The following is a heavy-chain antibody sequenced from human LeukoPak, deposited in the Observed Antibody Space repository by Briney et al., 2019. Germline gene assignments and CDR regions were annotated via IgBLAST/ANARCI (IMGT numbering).Heavy chain of an antibody. CDR2: IRYDGSNK. Sequence: GGSLRLSCAASGFTFSSYGMHWVRQAPGKGLEWVAFIRYDGSNKYYADSVKGRFTISRDNSKNTLYLQMNSLRAEDTAVYYCAKGAVVVIDDAFDIWGQGTMVTVSS. V-gene: IGHV3-30*02. CDR1: GFTFSSYG. J-gene: IGHJ3*02. D-gene: IGHD2-21*01. CDR3: AKGAVVVIDDAFDI.